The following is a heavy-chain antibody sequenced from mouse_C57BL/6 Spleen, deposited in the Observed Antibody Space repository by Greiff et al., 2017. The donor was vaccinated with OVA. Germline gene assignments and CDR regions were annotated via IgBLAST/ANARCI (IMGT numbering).Heavy chain of an antibody. CDR2: ISGGGGNT. CDR3: ARHTLYYYGSSPDYYAMDY. J-gene: IGHJ4*01. D-gene: IGHD1-1*01. Sequence: EVMLVESGGGLVKPGGSLKLSCAASGFTFSSYTMSWVRQTPEKRLEWVATISGGGGNTYYPDSVKGRFTISRDNAKNTLYLQMSSLRSEDTALYYCARHTLYYYGSSPDYYAMDYWGQGTSVTVSS. V-gene: IGHV5-9*01. CDR1: GFTFSSYT.